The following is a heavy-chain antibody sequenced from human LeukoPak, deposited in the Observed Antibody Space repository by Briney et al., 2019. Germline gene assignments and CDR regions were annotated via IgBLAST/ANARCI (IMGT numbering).Heavy chain of an antibody. D-gene: IGHD4-17*01. Sequence: GGSLRLSCAASEFTLKIYPMHWVRQAPGKGLEWLSVISHDGSDKNNADSVKGRFIIPRDNSKNTIYLQLNSLRPEDTAMYYCAREGVQTTVDAFDIWGLGTMVIVSS. J-gene: IGHJ3*02. CDR2: ISHDGSDK. CDR3: AREGVQTTVDAFDI. V-gene: IGHV3-30*04. CDR1: EFTLKIYP.